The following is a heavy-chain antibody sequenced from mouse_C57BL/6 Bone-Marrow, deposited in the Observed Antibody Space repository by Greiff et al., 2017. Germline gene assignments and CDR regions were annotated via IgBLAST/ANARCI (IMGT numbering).Heavy chain of an antibody. Sequence: EVQLQQSGPELVKPGASVKLSCKASGYSFTGYYMNWVKQSPEKSLEWIGEIYPNTGGTPYNQKSKAKATLTVDKSSSTAYMQLKSLTSEDSAVYYCARDAYWGKGTLVTVSA. CDR3: ARDAY. CDR1: GYSFTGYY. V-gene: IGHV1-42*01. J-gene: IGHJ3*01. CDR2: IYPNTGGT.